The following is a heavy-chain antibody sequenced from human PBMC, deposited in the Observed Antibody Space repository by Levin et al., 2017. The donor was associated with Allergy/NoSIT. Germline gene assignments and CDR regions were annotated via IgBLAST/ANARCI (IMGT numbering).Heavy chain of an antibody. CDR2: IYYSGST. CDR3: ARDLWGYFDS. Sequence: GSLRLSCTVSGGSVSGYYWIWIRQPPGKGLEWIGYIYYSGSTKYNPSLKSRVTMSVDTSKNQFSLKVSSVTAADTAVYYCARDLWGYFDSWGQGTLVTVSS. V-gene: IGHV4-59*02. D-gene: IGHD7-27*01. J-gene: IGHJ4*02. CDR1: GGSVSGYY.